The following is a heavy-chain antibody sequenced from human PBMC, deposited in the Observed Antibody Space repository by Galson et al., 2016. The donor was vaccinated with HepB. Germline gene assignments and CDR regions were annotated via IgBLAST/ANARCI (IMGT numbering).Heavy chain of an antibody. Sequence: SLRLSCAASGFTFRSYWMTWVRQAPGKGLEWVPTISGSGDDTYYADSVKGRFTISSDNTKSTMFLQMNSLRVDDTARYFCDKMDKGGYSNSWGQGALVTVSS. CDR1: GFTFRSYW. J-gene: IGHJ4*02. CDR3: DKMDKGGYSNS. D-gene: IGHD3-22*01. CDR2: ISGSGDDT. V-gene: IGHV3-23*01.